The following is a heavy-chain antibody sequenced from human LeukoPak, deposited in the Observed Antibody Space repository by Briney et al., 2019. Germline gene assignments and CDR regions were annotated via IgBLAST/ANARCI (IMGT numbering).Heavy chain of an antibody. CDR2: IYYGGTS. D-gene: IGHD6-13*01. CDR1: DGSISSSRYY. J-gene: IGHJ4*02. V-gene: IGHV4-39*07. Sequence: SETLSLTCTVSDGSISSSRYYWGWIRQPPGKGLEWVGTIYYGGTSYYNPSLKSRVTISVDTSKNQFSLRLRSLTAADTAVYYCAVSSNWYFFDYWGQGTLVTVYS. CDR3: AVSSNWYFFDY.